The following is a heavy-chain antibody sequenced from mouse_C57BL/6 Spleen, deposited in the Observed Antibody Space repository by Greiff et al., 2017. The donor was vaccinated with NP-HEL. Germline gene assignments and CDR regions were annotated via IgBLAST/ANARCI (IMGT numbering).Heavy chain of an antibody. V-gene: IGHV5-9*01. CDR2: ISGGGGNT. CDR1: GFTFSSYT. J-gene: IGHJ3*01. Sequence: EVMLVESGGGLVKPGGSLKLSCAASGFTFSSYTMSWVRQTPEKRLEWVATISGGGGNTYYPDSVKGRFTISRDNAKNTLYLQMSSLRSEDTALYYCARLYYDYDIWFAYWGQGTLVTVSA. CDR3: ARLYYDYDIWFAY. D-gene: IGHD2-4*01.